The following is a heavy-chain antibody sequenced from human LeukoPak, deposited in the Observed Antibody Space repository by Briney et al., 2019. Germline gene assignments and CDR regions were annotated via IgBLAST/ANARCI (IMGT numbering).Heavy chain of an antibody. CDR3: AREVVSIPSYFES. V-gene: IGHV3-53*01. CDR1: GFTVSSSY. D-gene: IGHD2-15*01. Sequence: PGGSLRLSCAASGFTVSSSYMYWVRQAPGKGLEWVSFFYRGETTYYAEPVRGRFTISRDISKNTLYLLMNSLIPEDTAVYYCAREVVSIPSYFESWGQGTRVTVSS. J-gene: IGHJ4*02. CDR2: FYRGETT.